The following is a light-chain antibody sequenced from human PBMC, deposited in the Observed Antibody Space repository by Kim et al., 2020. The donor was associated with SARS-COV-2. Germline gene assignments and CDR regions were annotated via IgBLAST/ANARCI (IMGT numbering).Light chain of an antibody. J-gene: IGLJ3*02. Sequence: GHLVHIACTGPGSEIGNYNFVSWSQHRPGKAPKLLIYDVSKRPSGVSDRFSGSKSGNTASLTISGLQAEDEADYYCSSHIGSSTWVFGGGTQLTVL. CDR1: GSEIGNYNF. V-gene: IGLV2-14*03. CDR2: DVS. CDR3: SSHIGSSTWV.